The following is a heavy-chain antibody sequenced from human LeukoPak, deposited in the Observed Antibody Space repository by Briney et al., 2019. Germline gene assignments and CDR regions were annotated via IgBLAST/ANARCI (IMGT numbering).Heavy chain of an antibody. CDR2: IFISGST. D-gene: IGHD3-9*01. Sequence: SETLSLTCSVSGGSISSGSYYWSWIRQPAGKGLEWIGRIFISGSTNYNPSLKSRVTISVDTSKNQFSLKLSSVTAADTAVYYCAKLGSTIFRPWYYYMDVWGKGTTVTISS. CDR3: AKLGSTIFRPWYYYMDV. CDR1: GGSISSGSYY. J-gene: IGHJ6*03. V-gene: IGHV4-61*02.